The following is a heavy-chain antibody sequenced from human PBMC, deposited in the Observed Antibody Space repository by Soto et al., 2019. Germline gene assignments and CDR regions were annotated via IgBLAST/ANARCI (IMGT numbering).Heavy chain of an antibody. Sequence: QVQLVESGGGVVQPGRSLRLSCAAAGFTFSSYGMHWVRQAPGKGLEWVALIWYDGSIKYYADSVKGRFTISRDNYKNTVYLQANSLRAEDRAVYYCAREAVQWSYYYGLDVWGPGTTVTVSS. CDR1: GFTFSSYG. CDR2: IWYDGSIK. D-gene: IGHD1-26*01. J-gene: IGHJ6*02. CDR3: AREAVQWSYYYGLDV. V-gene: IGHV3-33*01.